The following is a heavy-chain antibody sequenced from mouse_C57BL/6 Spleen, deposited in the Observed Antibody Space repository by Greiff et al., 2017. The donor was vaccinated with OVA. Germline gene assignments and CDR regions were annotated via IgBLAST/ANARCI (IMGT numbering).Heavy chain of an antibody. V-gene: IGHV14-4*01. J-gene: IGHJ1*03. CDR1: GFNIKDDY. CDR2: IDPENGDT. D-gene: IGHD1-1*01. Sequence: EVQLQQSGAELVRPGASVKLSCTASGFNIKDDYMHWVKQRPEQGLEWIGWIDPENGDTEYASKFQGKATITADTSSNTAYLQLSSLTSEDTAVYYCTLYYYGSHWYFDVWGTGTTVTVSS. CDR3: TLYYYGSHWYFDV.